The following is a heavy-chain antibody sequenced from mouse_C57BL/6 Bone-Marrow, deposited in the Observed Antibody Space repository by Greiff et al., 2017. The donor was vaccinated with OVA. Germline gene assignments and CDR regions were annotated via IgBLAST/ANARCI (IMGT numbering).Heavy chain of an antibody. CDR1: GYTFTSYW. CDR3: ARERAYSVGFAY. J-gene: IGHJ3*01. Sequence: QVQLQQPGAELVKPGASVKLSCEASGYTFTSYWMHWVKQRPGQGLEWIGMIHPNSGSTNYNEKFKSKATLTVDKSSSTAYMQLSSLTSEDSAVYYCARERAYSVGFAYWGQGTLVTVSA. CDR2: IHPNSGST. D-gene: IGHD6-5*01. V-gene: IGHV1-64*01.